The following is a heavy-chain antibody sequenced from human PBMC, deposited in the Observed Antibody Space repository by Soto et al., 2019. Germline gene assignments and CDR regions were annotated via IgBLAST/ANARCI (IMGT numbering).Heavy chain of an antibody. CDR1: GGSISYYY. J-gene: IGHJ4*02. D-gene: IGHD5-12*01. CDR3: VRGGYVHAFDY. Sequence: SETLSLTCTVSGGSISYYYWGWIRQPPGKGLEWIGSIYYSGNTHYNPSLKSRVTISVDTSMNQFSLNLDSVTTVDSAVYYCVRGGYVHAFDYWGQGALVTVSS. CDR2: IYYSGNT. V-gene: IGHV4-59*01.